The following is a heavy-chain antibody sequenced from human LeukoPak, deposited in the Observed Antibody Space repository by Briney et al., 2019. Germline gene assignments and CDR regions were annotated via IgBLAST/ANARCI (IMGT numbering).Heavy chain of an antibody. CDR3: ARDARIVVVPAAMREAPNWFDP. Sequence: PSETLSLTCTVSGGSISSYYWSWIRQPAGKGLEWIGRIHTSGSTNYNPSLKSRVTMSVDTSKNQFSLKLSSVTAADTAVYYCARDARIVVVPAAMREAPNWFDPWGQGTLVTVSS. V-gene: IGHV4-4*07. CDR2: IHTSGST. CDR1: GGSISSYY. D-gene: IGHD2-2*01. J-gene: IGHJ5*02.